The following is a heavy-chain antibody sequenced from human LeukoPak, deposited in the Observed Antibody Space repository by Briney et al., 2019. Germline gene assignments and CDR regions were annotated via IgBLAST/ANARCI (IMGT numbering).Heavy chain of an antibody. CDR1: GFTFSSYS. Sequence: GGSLRLSCAASGFTFSSYSMNWVRQAPGKGLEWVSSISSSSSYIYYADSVKGRFTISRDNAKNSLYLQMNSLRAEDTAVYYCARSPSGSWPGDGCWGQGTLVTVPS. CDR2: ISSSSSYI. CDR3: ARSPSGSWPGDGC. V-gene: IGHV3-21*01. D-gene: IGHD6-13*01. J-gene: IGHJ4*02.